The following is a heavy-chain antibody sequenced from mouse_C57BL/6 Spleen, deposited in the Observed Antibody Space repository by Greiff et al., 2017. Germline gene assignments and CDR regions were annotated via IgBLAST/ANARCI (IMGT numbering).Heavy chain of an antibody. CDR2: ISSGSSTI. CDR3: ARPYYYGSKDYAMDY. CDR1: GFTFSDYG. V-gene: IGHV5-17*01. D-gene: IGHD1-1*01. J-gene: IGHJ4*01. Sequence: EVQGVESGGGLVKPGGSLKLSCAASGFTFSDYGMHWVRQAPEKGLERVAYISSGSSTIYYADTVKGRFTISRDNAKNTLFLHMTSLRSEATAMYYCARPYYYGSKDYAMDYWGQGTSVTVSS.